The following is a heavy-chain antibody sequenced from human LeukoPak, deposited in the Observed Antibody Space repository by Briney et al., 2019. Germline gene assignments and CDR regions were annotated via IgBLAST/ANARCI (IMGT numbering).Heavy chain of an antibody. Sequence: GASVKVPCKASGYTFTGYYMHWVRQAPGQGLEWMGWINPNSGGTNYAQKFQGRVTMTRDTSISTAYMELSRLRSDDTAVYYCARRSGRRYCSSTSCYIFDYWGQGTLVTVSS. D-gene: IGHD2-2*02. J-gene: IGHJ4*02. V-gene: IGHV1-2*02. CDR3: ARRSGRRYCSSTSCYIFDY. CDR2: INPNSGGT. CDR1: GYTFTGYY.